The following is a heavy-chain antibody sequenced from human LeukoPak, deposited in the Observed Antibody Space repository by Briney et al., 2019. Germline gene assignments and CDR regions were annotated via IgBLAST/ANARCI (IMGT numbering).Heavy chain of an antibody. CDR2: INPSSGSA. CDR3: ARGEWEQARGVYYFDY. CDR1: GYTFTTYY. J-gene: IGHJ4*02. D-gene: IGHD1-26*01. V-gene: IGHV1-46*01. Sequence: ASVKVSCKASGYTFTTYYMHWVRQAPGQGLEWMGIINPSSGSASYAQKFQGWVTMTRDTSISTAYMELSRLRSDDTAVYYCARGEWEQARGVYYFDYWGQGTLVTVSS.